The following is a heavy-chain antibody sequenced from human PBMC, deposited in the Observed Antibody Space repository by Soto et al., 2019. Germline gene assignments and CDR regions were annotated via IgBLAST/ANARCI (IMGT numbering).Heavy chain of an antibody. CDR2: IYYSGST. CDR1: GGSISSGGYY. V-gene: IGHV4-31*03. D-gene: IGHD3-22*01. Sequence: PSETLSLTCTVSGGSISSGGYYWNWIRQHPGKGLEWIGYIYYSGSTYYNPSLKSRVTISVDTSKNQFSLKLSSVTAADTAVYYCAIYDSSGSRGFQHWGQGTLVTVSS. CDR3: AIYDSSGSRGFQH. J-gene: IGHJ1*01.